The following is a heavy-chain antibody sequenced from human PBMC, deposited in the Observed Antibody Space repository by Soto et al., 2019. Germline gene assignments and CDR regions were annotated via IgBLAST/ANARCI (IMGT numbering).Heavy chain of an antibody. CDR1: GGSFNSFA. D-gene: IGHD2-21*02. V-gene: IGHV1-69*01. CDR3: ATSGECGGDCYVYRMDV. Sequence: QVQLVQSGAEVKKPGSSVKVSCKASGGSFNSFAISWVRQAPGQGLEWMGGIIPIFGAASYGQRIQGRVTITADESTSTAFMELSSLRAEDTAVYYCATSGECGGDCYVYRMDVWGRRTTVTVSS. CDR2: IIPIFGAA. J-gene: IGHJ6*02.